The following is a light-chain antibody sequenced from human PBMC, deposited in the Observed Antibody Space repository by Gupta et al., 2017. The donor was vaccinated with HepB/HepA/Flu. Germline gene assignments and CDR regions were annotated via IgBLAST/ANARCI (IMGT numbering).Light chain of an antibody. V-gene: IGKV3-15*01. CDR3: QQCETGPPEA. Sequence: EIVMTQSPATLSVSPGESATLSCRASQSVGSNLAWYQQKPGQAPRLPIYGASTRATGIPVRFSGSGSGTDFTLTISSLQSEDFALYYCQQCETGPPEAFGQGTKLEIK. CDR2: GAS. CDR1: QSVGSN. J-gene: IGKJ1*01.